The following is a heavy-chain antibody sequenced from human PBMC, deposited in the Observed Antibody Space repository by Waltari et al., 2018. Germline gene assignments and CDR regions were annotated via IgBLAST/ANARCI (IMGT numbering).Heavy chain of an antibody. CDR3: ARGHYDSSGYYLSYYYGLDV. CDR1: GFTFNTYW. CDR2: INPHGTST. D-gene: IGHD3-22*01. J-gene: IGHJ6*02. Sequence: EVQLVESGGDLVQPGGSLRLSCAGSGFTFNTYWMHWVRQVPGKGLVGVSRINPHGTSTNYADSVKGRFTISRDNAKNTLYLQMNSLRAEDTAVYYCARGHYDSSGYYLSYYYGLDVWGQGTTVTVSS. V-gene: IGHV3-74*02.